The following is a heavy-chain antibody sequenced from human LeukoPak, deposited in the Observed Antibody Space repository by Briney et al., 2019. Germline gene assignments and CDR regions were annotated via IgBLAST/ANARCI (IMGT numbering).Heavy chain of an antibody. D-gene: IGHD1-26*01. J-gene: IGHJ4*02. Sequence: PGGSLRLSCAASGFTFSSYGMHWVRQAPGKGLEWVAFIRYDGSNKYYADSVKGRFTISRDNSKNTLYLQMNSLRAEDTAVYYCARARIWELLRGYFDYWGQGTLVTVSS. CDR3: ARARIWELLRGYFDY. CDR2: IRYDGSNK. CDR1: GFTFSSYG. V-gene: IGHV3-30*02.